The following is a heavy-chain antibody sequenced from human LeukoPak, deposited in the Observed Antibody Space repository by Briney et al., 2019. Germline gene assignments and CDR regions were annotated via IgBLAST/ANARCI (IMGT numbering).Heavy chain of an antibody. V-gene: IGHV3-9*01. J-gene: IGHJ6*02. CDR2: ISWNSGSI. Sequence: GRSLRLSCAASGFTFDDYAMHWVRQAPGKGLEWVSGISWNSGSIGYADSVKGRFTISRDNAKNSLYLQMNSLRAEDTALYYCAKGMIAAIYGMDVWGQGTTVTVSS. CDR3: AKGMIAAIYGMDV. CDR1: GFTFDDYA. D-gene: IGHD6-13*01.